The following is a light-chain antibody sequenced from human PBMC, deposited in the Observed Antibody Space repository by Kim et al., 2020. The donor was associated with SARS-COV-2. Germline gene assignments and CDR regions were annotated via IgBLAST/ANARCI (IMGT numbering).Light chain of an antibody. J-gene: IGLJ2*01. V-gene: IGLV3-19*01. CDR3: QSRDSGGNVL. Sequence: SSELTQDPAVSVALGQTVRITCQGDSLRSYYATWYQQRPRQAPVLVIYGRNNRPSGIPDRFSGYSSGNTASLTISGAQAGDEADFYCQSRDSGGNVLFGGGTKLTVL. CDR1: SLRSYY. CDR2: GRN.